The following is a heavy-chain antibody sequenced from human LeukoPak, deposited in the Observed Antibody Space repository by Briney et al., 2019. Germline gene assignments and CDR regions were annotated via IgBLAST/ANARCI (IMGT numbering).Heavy chain of an antibody. J-gene: IGHJ5*02. CDR2: IVVGSGNT. D-gene: IGHD2-15*01. CDR3: AADLDCSGGSCYWFDP. V-gene: IGHV1-58*01. CDR1: GFTFTSSA. Sequence: TSEKICCKASGFTFTSSAGQRVPQARVPRLETIGWIVVGSGNTNYAQKFQERVTITRDMSTSTAYMELSSLRSEDTAVYYCAADLDCSGGSCYWFDPWGQGTLVTVSS.